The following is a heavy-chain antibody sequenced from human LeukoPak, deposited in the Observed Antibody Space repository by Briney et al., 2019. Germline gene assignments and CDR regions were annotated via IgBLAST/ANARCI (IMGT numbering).Heavy chain of an antibody. Sequence: PGGSLRLSCAASGFTFSSYEMNWVRQAPGKGLEWVSYISSSSSTIYYADSVKGRFTISRDNAKNSLYLQMNSLRAEDTAVYYCARANKIVGSPTKGYYFDYWGQGTLVTVSS. J-gene: IGHJ4*02. CDR2: ISSSSSTI. CDR1: GFTFSSYE. V-gene: IGHV3-48*01. D-gene: IGHD1-26*01. CDR3: ARANKIVGSPTKGYYFDY.